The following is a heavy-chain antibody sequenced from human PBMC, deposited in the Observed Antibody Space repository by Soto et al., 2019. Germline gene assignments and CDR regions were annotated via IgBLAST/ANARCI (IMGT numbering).Heavy chain of an antibody. V-gene: IGHV1-69*13. D-gene: IGHD6-13*01. CDR1: GGTFSSYA. Sequence: RASVKVSCKASGGTFSSYAISWVRQAPGQGLEWMGGIIPIFGTANYAQKFQGRVTITADESTSTAYMELSSLRSEDTAVYYCARDHPYSSSWYYFDYWGQGTLVTVSS. J-gene: IGHJ4*02. CDR3: ARDHPYSSSWYYFDY. CDR2: IIPIFGTA.